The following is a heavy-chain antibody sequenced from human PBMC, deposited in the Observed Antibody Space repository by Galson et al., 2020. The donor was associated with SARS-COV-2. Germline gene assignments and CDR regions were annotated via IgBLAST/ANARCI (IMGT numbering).Heavy chain of an antibody. CDR3: ARFLPTWDYLSY. CDR2: LYSGDIT. Sequence: GGSLRLSCGASGFSVSENYMTWVRQAPGKGLEWVSILYSGDITHYADSVKGRFTISRDKSKKMLYLQMNSLRAEDTAIYYCARFLPTWDYLSYWGQGTLVTVSS. D-gene: IGHD7-27*01. J-gene: IGHJ4*02. CDR1: GFSVSENY. V-gene: IGHV3-53*01.